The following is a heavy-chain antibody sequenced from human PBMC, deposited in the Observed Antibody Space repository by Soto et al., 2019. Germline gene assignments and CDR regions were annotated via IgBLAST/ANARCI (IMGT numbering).Heavy chain of an antibody. D-gene: IGHD1-1*01. Sequence: SETLSLTCAVYGGSFSGYYWSWIRQPPGKGLEWIGYIYYSGSTNYNPSLKSRVTISMGTSKNQFSLRLSSVTAADTAVYYCARLEELRYYFDYWGQGTLVTVSS. CDR2: IYYSGST. CDR3: ARLEELRYYFDY. J-gene: IGHJ4*02. V-gene: IGHV4-59*08. CDR1: GGSFSGYY.